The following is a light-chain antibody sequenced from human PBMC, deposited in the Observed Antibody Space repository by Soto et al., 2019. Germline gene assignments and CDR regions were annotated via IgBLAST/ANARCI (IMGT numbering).Light chain of an antibody. CDR1: SSDVGGYDY. CDR2: EVS. CDR3: SSYEGNTKGV. V-gene: IGLV2-8*01. J-gene: IGLJ1*01. Sequence: QSVLAQPPSASGSPGQSVTISCTGTSSDVGGYDYVSWYQQHPGKAPKLMIFEVSKRPSGVPDRFSGSKSGNTASLTVPGLQAEDEADYYCSSYEGNTKGVFGTGTKAPS.